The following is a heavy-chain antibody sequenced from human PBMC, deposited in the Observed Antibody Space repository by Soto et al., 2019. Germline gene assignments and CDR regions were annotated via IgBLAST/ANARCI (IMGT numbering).Heavy chain of an antibody. D-gene: IGHD3-22*01. CDR2: IYFSGST. CDR1: GGSISSGDYF. CDR3: ARGVPDYYDSSGSLNWFDP. Sequence: FQTLCLTCTVSGGSISSGDYFWVRIRQPPGKGLGWIGYIYFSGSTYYNPSLKSRVTISIDTSKNQFSLKLSSVTAADTAVYYCARGVPDYYDSSGSLNWFDPWGQGTLVTVSS. V-gene: IGHV4-30-4*01. J-gene: IGHJ5*02.